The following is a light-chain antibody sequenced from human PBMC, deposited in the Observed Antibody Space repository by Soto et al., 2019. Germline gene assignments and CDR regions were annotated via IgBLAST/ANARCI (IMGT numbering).Light chain of an antibody. CDR1: NIGSKS. CDR2: YDS. V-gene: IGLV3-21*04. J-gene: IGLJ2*01. CDR3: QVWDSSSDHVV. Sequence: SSELTQPPSVSVAPGKTARITCGGNNIGSKSVHWYQQKPGQAPVLVIYYDSDRPSGIPERFSGSSSGNTATLTISRGEAGDEADYYCQVWDSSSDHVVFGGGTKLTVL.